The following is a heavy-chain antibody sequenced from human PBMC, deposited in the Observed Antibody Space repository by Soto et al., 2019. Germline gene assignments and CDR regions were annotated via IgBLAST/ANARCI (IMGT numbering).Heavy chain of an antibody. J-gene: IGHJ5*02. CDR3: ARGRFLEWPRGSNWFDP. V-gene: IGHV1-69*13. CDR1: GGTFSSYA. D-gene: IGHD3-3*01. Sequence: SVKVSCKAAGGTFSSYAISWVRQAPGQGLEWMGGIIPIFGTANYAQKFQGRVTITADESTSTAYMELSSLRSEDTAVYYCARGRFLEWPRGSNWFDPWGPGTLVTVSS. CDR2: IIPIFGTA.